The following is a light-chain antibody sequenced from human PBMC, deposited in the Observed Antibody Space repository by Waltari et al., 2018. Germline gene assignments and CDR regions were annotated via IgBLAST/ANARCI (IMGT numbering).Light chain of an antibody. CDR1: QDIDTW. CDR3: QQANIFPYT. J-gene: IGKJ2*01. V-gene: IGKV1-12*01. CDR2: AAS. Sequence: DIQMTQSPPSLSASVGDRVTITCRASQDIDTWLAWYQQKPGKAPKRLIYAASSLQTGVPSRFSGSGFGTDFTLTIFSLQPEDFATYYCQQANIFPYTFGQGTKLEIK.